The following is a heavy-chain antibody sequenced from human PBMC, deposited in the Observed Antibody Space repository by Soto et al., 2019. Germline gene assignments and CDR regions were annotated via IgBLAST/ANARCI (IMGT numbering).Heavy chain of an antibody. V-gene: IGHV3-48*03. CDR3: ARSWNEYLDY. J-gene: IGHJ4*02. D-gene: IGHD1-1*01. CDR1: TFTFSTYG. Sequence: GGSLRLSCAASTFTFSTYGMTWVRQAPGKGLEWVSYIPSSGGTIYYADSVKGRFTISRDNAKKSLYLEMSSLRAEDTAVYYCARSWNEYLDYWGQGTLVTVSS. CDR2: IPSSGGTI.